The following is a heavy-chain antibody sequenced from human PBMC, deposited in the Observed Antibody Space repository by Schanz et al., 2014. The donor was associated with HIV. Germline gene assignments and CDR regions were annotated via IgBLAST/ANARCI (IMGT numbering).Heavy chain of an antibody. CDR3: AREGMEQMVNILDV. J-gene: IGHJ6*02. CDR2: ISNSGST. CDR1: GGSISSGGYY. V-gene: IGHV4-31*03. D-gene: IGHD6-13*01. Sequence: QVQLQESGPGLMKPSQTLSLTCTVSGGSISSGGYYWSWIRQHPVKGLEWIGYISNSGSTYYNPSLKTRVTISVDTSKNQFSLKLRSVTAADTAVYYCAREGMEQMVNILDVWGQGTRVNVSS.